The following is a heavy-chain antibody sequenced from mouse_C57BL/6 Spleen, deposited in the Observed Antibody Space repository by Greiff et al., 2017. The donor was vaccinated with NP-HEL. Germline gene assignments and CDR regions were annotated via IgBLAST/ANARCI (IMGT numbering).Heavy chain of an antibody. J-gene: IGHJ2*01. CDR1: GYTFTSYW. CDR2: IYPGSGST. Sequence: VQLQQPGAELVKPGASVKMSCKASGYTFTSYWITWVKQRPGQGLEWIGDIYPGSGSTNYNEKFKSKATLTVDTSSGTAYMKLSRLTAEDSAVDDCARKRDYSSTGDDWGQGTTLTVSS. D-gene: IGHD2-5*01. V-gene: IGHV1-55*01. CDR3: ARKRDYSSTGDD.